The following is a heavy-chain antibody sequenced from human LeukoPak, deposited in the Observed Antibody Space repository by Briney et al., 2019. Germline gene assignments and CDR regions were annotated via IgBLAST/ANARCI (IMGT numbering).Heavy chain of an antibody. D-gene: IGHD4-17*01. CDR3: AKELTTERTPGVDS. CDR2: ISGSGDTT. V-gene: IGHV3-23*01. CDR1: GFTFSSYS. J-gene: IGHJ4*02. Sequence: GGSLRLSCAASGFTFSSYSMSWVRQGPETGLEWVSAISGSGDTTFYADSVKGRFTISRDNSKNTLFLQVNSLRVEDTAVYFCAKELTTERTPGVDSWGQGTLVTVSS.